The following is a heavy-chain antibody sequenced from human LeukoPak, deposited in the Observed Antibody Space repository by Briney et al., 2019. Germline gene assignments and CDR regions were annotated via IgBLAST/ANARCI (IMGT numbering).Heavy chain of an antibody. CDR3: AKDRVAGGPGDY. Sequence: GGSLRPSCSASGFTFRSYSMDSGRQAPGKGLEWILYISSSSRTIYSADSVKGRFTISRDNAKNSLYLQMNSLRAEDTAVYYCAKDRVAGGPGDYWGQRTLVTVSS. D-gene: IGHD6-6*01. J-gene: IGHJ4*02. CDR1: GFTFRSYS. V-gene: IGHV3-48*04. CDR2: ISSSSRTI.